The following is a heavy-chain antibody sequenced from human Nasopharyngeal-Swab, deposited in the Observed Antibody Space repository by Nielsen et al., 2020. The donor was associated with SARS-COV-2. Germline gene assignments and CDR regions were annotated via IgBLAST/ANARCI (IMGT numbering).Heavy chain of an antibody. CDR2: IYYSGST. CDR3: ARGFDI. J-gene: IGHJ3*02. Sequence: GSLRLSCAVYGGSFSGYYWSWIRQPPGKGLEWIGYIYYSGSTNYNPSLKSRVTISVDTSKNQFSLKLSFVTAADTAVYYCARGFDIWGQGTMVTVSS. V-gene: IGHV4-59*13. CDR1: GGSFSGYY.